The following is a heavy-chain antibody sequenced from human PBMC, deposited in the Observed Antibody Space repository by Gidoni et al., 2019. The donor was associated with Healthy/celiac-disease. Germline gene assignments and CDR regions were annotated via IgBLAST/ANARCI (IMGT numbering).Heavy chain of an antibody. CDR3: ARGATYFCSGGSCSKGAY. J-gene: IGHJ4*02. CDR2: ISSSSSYI. V-gene: IGHV3-21*01. D-gene: IGHD2-15*01. CDR1: GFTFSSYS. Sequence: EVQRVESGGGLVKRGGSLRLSCAASGFTFSSYSMNWVRQDPGTGRELVSSISSSSSYIYYADSVKGRFTISRDNAKNSLYLQMNSLRSEDTAVYYCARGATYFCSGGSCSKGAYWGQGTLVTVSS.